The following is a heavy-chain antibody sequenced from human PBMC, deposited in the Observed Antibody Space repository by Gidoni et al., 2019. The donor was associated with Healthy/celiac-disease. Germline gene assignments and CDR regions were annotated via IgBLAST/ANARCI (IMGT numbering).Heavy chain of an antibody. CDR3: AKDLGNKNYDILTGYREPAFDI. Sequence: RLSCAASGFTFRSYAMSWVRQAPGKGLEWVSAIRGSGGSTYYADSVKGRFTISRDNSKNTLYLQMNSLRAEDTAVYYCAKDLGNKNYDILTGYREPAFDIWGQGTMVTVSS. J-gene: IGHJ3*02. D-gene: IGHD3-9*01. CDR1: GFTFRSYA. CDR2: IRGSGGST. V-gene: IGHV3-23*01.